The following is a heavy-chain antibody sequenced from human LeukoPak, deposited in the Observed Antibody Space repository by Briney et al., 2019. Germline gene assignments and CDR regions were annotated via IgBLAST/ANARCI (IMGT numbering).Heavy chain of an antibody. CDR3: AELGITMIGGV. CDR2: INWNGGST. CDR1: GFTFDDYG. Sequence: GGSLRLSCAASGFTFDDYGMSWVRQAPGKGLEWVSGINWNGGSTGYADSVKGRFTISSDNAKNSLYLQMNSLRAEDTAVYYWAELGITMIGGVWGKGTAVTVSS. V-gene: IGHV3-20*04. J-gene: IGHJ6*04. D-gene: IGHD3-10*02.